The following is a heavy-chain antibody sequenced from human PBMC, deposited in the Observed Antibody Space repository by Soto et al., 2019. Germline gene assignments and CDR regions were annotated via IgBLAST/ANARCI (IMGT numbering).Heavy chain of an antibody. J-gene: IGHJ4*02. V-gene: IGHV4-39*01. CDR1: GGSISSSPYY. Sequence: PSETLSLTCTVSGGSISSSPYYWGWIRQPPGKGLEWIGSIYYSGSTYYNPSLKSRVTISVDTSKNQFSLKLTSVTAADTSVYYCASLNLERRTDFDYWGQGTLVTVSS. CDR3: ASLNLERRTDFDY. CDR2: IYYSGST. D-gene: IGHD1-1*01.